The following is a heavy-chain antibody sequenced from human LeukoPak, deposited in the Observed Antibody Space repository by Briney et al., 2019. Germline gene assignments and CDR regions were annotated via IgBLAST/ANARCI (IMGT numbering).Heavy chain of an antibody. CDR3: ARGADRTLFGMDV. D-gene: IGHD1-14*01. Sequence: ASVKVSCKASGYTSTIYGITWVRQAPGQGLEWMGWISGYNGKTYYAQNVQGRVTMTTDTSTMTAYMELRSLGSDDTAVYYCARGADRTLFGMDVWGQGTTVTVSS. V-gene: IGHV1-18*01. CDR2: ISGYNGKT. CDR1: GYTSTIYG. J-gene: IGHJ6*02.